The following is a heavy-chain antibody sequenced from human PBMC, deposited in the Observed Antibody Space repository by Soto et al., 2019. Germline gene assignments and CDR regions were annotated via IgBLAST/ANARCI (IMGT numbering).Heavy chain of an antibody. CDR1: GGTFSSYA. J-gene: IGHJ6*02. CDR3: ASSGYSYVGDYYYGMDV. D-gene: IGHD5-18*01. CDR2: IIPIFGTA. Sequence: SVKVSCKASGGTFSSYAVSWVRQAPGQGLEWMGGIIPIFGTANYAQKFQGRVTITADKSTSTAYMELSSLRSEDTAVYYCASSGYSYVGDYYYGMDVWGQGTTVTVSS. V-gene: IGHV1-69*06.